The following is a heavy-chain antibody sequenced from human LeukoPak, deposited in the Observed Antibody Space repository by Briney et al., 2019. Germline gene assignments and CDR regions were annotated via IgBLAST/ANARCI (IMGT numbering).Heavy chain of an antibody. J-gene: IGHJ4*02. V-gene: IGHV4-61*02. CDR1: GGSISSGSYY. CDR2: IYTSGST. Sequence: SETLSLTCTVSGGSISSGSYYWNWIRRPAGKGLEWIGRIYTSGSTNYNPSLKSRVTISVDTSKNQFSLKLSSVTAADTAVHYCARERSDDFWSGYYDYWGQGTRVTVSS. D-gene: IGHD3-3*01. CDR3: ARERSDDFWSGYYDY.